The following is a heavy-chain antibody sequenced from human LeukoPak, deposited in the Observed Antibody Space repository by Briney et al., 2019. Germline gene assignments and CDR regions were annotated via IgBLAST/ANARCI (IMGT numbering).Heavy chain of an antibody. V-gene: IGHV3-74*01. CDR3: AKVPPLYAVAGLDRDY. D-gene: IGHD6-19*01. CDR1: GFTFSSYW. Sequence: GGSLRLSCAASGFTFSSYWMHWVRQAPGKGLVWVSRINTDGSSTNYADSVKGRFTISRDNSKNTLYLQMNSLRAEDTAVYYCAKVPPLYAVAGLDRDYWGQGTLVTVSS. J-gene: IGHJ4*02. CDR2: INTDGSST.